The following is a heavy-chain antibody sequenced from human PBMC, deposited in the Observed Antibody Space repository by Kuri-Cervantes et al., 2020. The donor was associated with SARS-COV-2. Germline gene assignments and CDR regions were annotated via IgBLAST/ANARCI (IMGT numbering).Heavy chain of an antibody. Sequence: SETLSLTCTVSGGSISSSSYYWGWIRQPPGKGLEWIGSIYYSGSTYYNPSLKSRVTISVDTSKNQFSLKLSSVTAADTAVYYCARVPAAAGTWWFDPWGQGTLVTVSS. CDR3: ARVPAAAGTWWFDP. D-gene: IGHD6-13*01. CDR1: GGSISSSSYY. J-gene: IGHJ5*02. V-gene: IGHV4-39*07. CDR2: IYYSGST.